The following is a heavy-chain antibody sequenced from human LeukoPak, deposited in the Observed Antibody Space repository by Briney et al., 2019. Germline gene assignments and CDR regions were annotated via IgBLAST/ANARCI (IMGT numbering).Heavy chain of an antibody. V-gene: IGHV4-30-2*01. CDR2: IYHSGST. CDR3: ASHYCSGGSCYNYFDY. Sequence: PSETLSLTCAVSGGSISSGGYSWSWIRQPPGKGLEWIGYIYHSGSTYYNPSLKSRVTISVDRSKNQFSLKLSSVTAADTAVYYCASHYCSGGSCYNYFDYWGQGTLVTVSS. J-gene: IGHJ4*02. D-gene: IGHD2-15*01. CDR1: GGSISSGGYS.